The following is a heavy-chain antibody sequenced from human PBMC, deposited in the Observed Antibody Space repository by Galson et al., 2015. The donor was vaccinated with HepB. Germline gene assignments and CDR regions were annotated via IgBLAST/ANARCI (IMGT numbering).Heavy chain of an antibody. Sequence: SVKVSCKASGYTFTNYGISWVRQAPGQGLEWMGWISAYNGNTNYAQKFQGSASMTTDTSTSTAYMELRSLRSDDTAVYYCARDRMVVVTVIVEDRPFDYWGQGTLVTVSS. V-gene: IGHV1-18*04. D-gene: IGHD2-21*02. CDR2: ISAYNGNT. CDR1: GYTFTNYG. CDR3: ARDRMVVVTVIVEDRPFDY. J-gene: IGHJ4*02.